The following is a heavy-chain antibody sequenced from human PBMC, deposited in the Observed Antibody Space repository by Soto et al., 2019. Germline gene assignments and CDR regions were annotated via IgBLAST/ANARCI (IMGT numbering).Heavy chain of an antibody. CDR1: GFTFSSYA. V-gene: IGHV3-23*01. J-gene: IGHJ4*02. Sequence: GGSLRLSCAASGFTFSSYAMTWVRQAPGKGLEWLSTISGGSGSTYYADSVKGRFTISRDNSKNTLYLQMNSLRAEDTAVYYCAKDRDYGGAYDSWGQGTLVTVSS. CDR3: AKDRDYGGAYDS. D-gene: IGHD4-17*01. CDR2: ISGGSGST.